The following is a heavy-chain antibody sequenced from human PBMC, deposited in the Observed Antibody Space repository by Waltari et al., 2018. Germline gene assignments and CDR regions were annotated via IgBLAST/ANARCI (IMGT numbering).Heavy chain of an antibody. J-gene: IGHJ4*02. CDR3: ATERRRGGAGDFDY. CDR2: INHSGST. V-gene: IGHV4-34*01. CDR1: GGSFSGYY. Sequence: QVQLQQWGAGLLKPSETLSLTCAVYGGSFSGYYWSWIRQPPGKGLEWIGEINHSGSTNYNPSLKSRVTISVDKSKNQFSLKLSSVTAADTAVYYCATERRRGGAGDFDYWGQGTLVTVSS.